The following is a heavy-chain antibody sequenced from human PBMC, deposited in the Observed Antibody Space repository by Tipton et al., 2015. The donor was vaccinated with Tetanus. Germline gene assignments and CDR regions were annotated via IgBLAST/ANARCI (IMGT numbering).Heavy chain of an antibody. CDR1: GFTFSNAW. CDR2: IKSKTDGGTT. V-gene: IGHV3-15*01. J-gene: IGHJ4*02. CDR3: TTDGSSYYYDSSGQLGPYYFDY. Sequence: SLRLSCAASGFTFSNAWMSWVRQAPGKGLEWVGRIKSKTDGGTTDYAAPVKGRFTISRDDSKNTLYLQMNSLKTEDTAVYYCTTDGSSYYYDSSGQLGPYYFDYWGQGTLVTVSS. D-gene: IGHD3-22*01.